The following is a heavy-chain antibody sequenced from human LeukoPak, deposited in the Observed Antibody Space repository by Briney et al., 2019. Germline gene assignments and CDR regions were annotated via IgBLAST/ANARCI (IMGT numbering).Heavy chain of an antibody. D-gene: IGHD1-1*01. CDR1: GFTFSSYG. V-gene: IGHV3-33*01. Sequence: PGRSLRLSCAASGFTFSSYGMHWVRQAPGKGLEWVAVIWYDGSNKYYADSVKGRFTISRDNSKNTLYLQMNSLRAEDTAVYYCARAGTTLTIFFDYWGQGTLVTVSS. CDR2: IWYDGSNK. CDR3: ARAGTTLTIFFDY. J-gene: IGHJ4*02.